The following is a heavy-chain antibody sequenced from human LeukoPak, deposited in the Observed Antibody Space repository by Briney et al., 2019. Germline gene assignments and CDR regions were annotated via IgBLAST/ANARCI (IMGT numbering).Heavy chain of an antibody. V-gene: IGHV4-4*09. CDR3: ARQTTIFGQIDY. J-gene: IGHJ4*02. Sequence: SETLSLTCSVPGGSIRSSYWSWIRQPPGKGLEWIGYIYANGSTNCNPSRKSRSTLAVDTSKNRFSRKRSSVTAADTAVYYCARQTTIFGQIDYWGQGTLVTVSS. D-gene: IGHD3-3*01. CDR2: IYANGST. CDR1: GGSIRSSY.